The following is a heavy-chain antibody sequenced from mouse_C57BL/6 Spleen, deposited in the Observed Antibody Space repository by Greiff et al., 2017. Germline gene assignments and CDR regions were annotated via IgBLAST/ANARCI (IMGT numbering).Heavy chain of an antibody. V-gene: IGHV1-9*01. J-gene: IGHJ4*01. D-gene: IGHD2-3*01. Sequence: VQLQQSGAELVRPGASVKLSCTASGFNIKDDYMHWVKQRPGHGLEWIGEILPGSGSTNYNEKFKGKATFTADTSSNTAYMQLSSRTTEDSAIYYCARAVYDGHYGDAMDYGGQGTSVTVSS. CDR2: ILPGSGST. CDR3: ARAVYDGHYGDAMDY. CDR1: GFNIKDDY.